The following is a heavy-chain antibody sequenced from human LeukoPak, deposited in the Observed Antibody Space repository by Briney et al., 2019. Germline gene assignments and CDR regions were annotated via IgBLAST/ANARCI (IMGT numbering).Heavy chain of an antibody. CDR3: ARPRSGQGYYFDY. CDR2: IYHSGST. J-gene: IGHJ4*02. Sequence: PSGTLSLTCAVSGGSISSSNWWSWVRQPPGKGLEWIGEIYHSGSTIYNPSLKSRVTISVDRSKNQFSLKLSSVTAGDTAGYYCARPRSGQGYYFDYWGQGTLVTVSS. CDR1: GGSISSSNW. D-gene: IGHD5-12*01. V-gene: IGHV4-4*02.